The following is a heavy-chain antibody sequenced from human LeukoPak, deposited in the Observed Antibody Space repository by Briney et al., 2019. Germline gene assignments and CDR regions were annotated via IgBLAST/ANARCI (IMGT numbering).Heavy chain of an antibody. V-gene: IGHV4-59*01. Sequence: PSETLSLTCTVSGGSISSYYWSWIRQPPGKGLEWIGYIYYSGSTNYNPSLKSRVTISVDTSKNQFSLKLSSVTAVDTAVYYCARSFDFWSGYSPFDPWGQGTLVTVSS. CDR3: ARSFDFWSGYSPFDP. CDR1: GGSISSYY. CDR2: IYYSGST. J-gene: IGHJ5*02. D-gene: IGHD3-3*01.